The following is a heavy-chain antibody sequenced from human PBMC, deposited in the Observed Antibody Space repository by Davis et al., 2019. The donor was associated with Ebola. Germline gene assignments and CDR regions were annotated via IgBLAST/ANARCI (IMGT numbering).Heavy chain of an antibody. V-gene: IGHV4-34*01. CDR3: ARGTTPGSGSPG. CDR2: INHSGST. D-gene: IGHD6-19*01. CDR1: GGSFSGYY. J-gene: IGHJ4*02. Sequence: MPSETLSLTCAVYGGSFSGYYWSWIRQPPGKGLEWIGEINHSGSTNYNPSLKSRVTISVDTSKNQFSLKLSSVTAADTAVYYCARGTTPGSGSPGWGQGTLVTVSS.